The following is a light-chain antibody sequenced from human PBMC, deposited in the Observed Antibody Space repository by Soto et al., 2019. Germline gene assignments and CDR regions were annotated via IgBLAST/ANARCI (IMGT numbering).Light chain of an antibody. J-gene: IGLJ1*01. CDR2: DVT. CDR1: SSDFGGYNY. Sequence: QSVLTQPASVSGSPGQSITISCTGTSSDFGGYNYVSWYQQHPVKAPKLMIYDVTNRPSGVSDRFSGSKSGNTASLTISGLQAEDEADYYCSSYTSSSTPYVFGTGTKVPS. V-gene: IGLV2-14*01. CDR3: SSYTSSSTPYV.